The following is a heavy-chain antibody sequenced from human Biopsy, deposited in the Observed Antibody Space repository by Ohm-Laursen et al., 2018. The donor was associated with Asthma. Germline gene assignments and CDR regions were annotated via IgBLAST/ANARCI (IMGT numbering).Heavy chain of an antibody. V-gene: IGHV3-53*01. Sequence: SLRLSCAASAFSVSSNYMSWVRQAPGKGLEWVSVIYSGGSTYYAVSVKGRFTISRDNSKNTLDLQMNSLRAEDTAVYYCGRDYPLVDWGQGTLVTVSS. CDR3: GRDYPLVD. CDR1: AFSVSSNY. CDR2: IYSGGST. D-gene: IGHD2-15*01. J-gene: IGHJ4*02.